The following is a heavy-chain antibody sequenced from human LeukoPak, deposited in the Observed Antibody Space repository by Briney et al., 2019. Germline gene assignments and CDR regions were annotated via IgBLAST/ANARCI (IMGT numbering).Heavy chain of an antibody. CDR2: IRNRANGYTT. V-gene: IGHV3-72*01. J-gene: IGHJ4*02. D-gene: IGHD3-10*01. Sequence: GGSLRLSCAASGFTFSPHYMDWVRQSPGQGLEWVGLIRNRANGYTTIYAASVKGRFTISRDDSKNSVYLQMDSLITEDTAVYYCGDLGSAGTDHWGQGTLVTVSS. CDR3: GDLGSAGTDH. CDR1: GFTFSPHY.